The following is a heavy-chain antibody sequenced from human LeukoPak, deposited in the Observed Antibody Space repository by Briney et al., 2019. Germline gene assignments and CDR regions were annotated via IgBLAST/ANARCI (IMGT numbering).Heavy chain of an antibody. V-gene: IGHV3-23*01. CDR1: GFTFSSYG. CDR3: AKNIGGFDY. Sequence: GGSLRLSCAASGFTFSSYGMSWVRQAPGEGLEWVSGFSASDGSRYYADSVKGRFTISRDNSKNTLYLQMNSLRAEDTAVYYCAKNIGGFDYWGQGTLVTVSS. J-gene: IGHJ4*02. D-gene: IGHD4-23*01. CDR2: FSASDGSR.